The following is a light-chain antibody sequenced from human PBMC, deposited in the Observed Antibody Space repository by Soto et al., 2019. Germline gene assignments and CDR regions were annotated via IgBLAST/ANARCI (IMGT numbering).Light chain of an antibody. CDR2: EVS. CDR3: SSYAGRNNLV. V-gene: IGLV2-8*01. Sequence: QSALTQPPSASGSPGQSVTISCTGTSSDVGGYNYVSWYQQHPGKAPKLMIYEVSKRPSGVPDRFSGSKSGNTASLTVSGLQAEDEAAYSCSSYAGRNNLVFGGGTQLTVL. CDR1: SSDVGGYNY. J-gene: IGLJ2*01.